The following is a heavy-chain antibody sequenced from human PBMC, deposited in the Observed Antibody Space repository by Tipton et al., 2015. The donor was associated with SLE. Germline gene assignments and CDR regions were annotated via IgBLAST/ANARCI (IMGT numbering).Heavy chain of an antibody. J-gene: IGHJ4*02. D-gene: IGHD3-3*01. CDR2: VNHSGST. V-gene: IGHV4-34*01. CDR1: GGSFSDYF. CDR3: ARCTIFGVVRGSFDS. Sequence: LRLSCAVYGGSFSDYFWTWIRQSPGKGLEWIGDVNHSGSTDYRPSLKSRVTMSVDTSKNQFSLKLTSVTAADTALYYCARCTIFGVVRGSFDSWGQGTLVTVS.